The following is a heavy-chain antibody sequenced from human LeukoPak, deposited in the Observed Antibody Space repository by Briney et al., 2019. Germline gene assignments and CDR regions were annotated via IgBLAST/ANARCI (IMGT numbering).Heavy chain of an antibody. V-gene: IGHV3-9*03. D-gene: IGHD6-13*01. CDR3: AKDLRSSSWDAFDI. Sequence: GGSLRLSCAASGFTFDDYAMHWVRQAPGKGLEWVSGISWNSGSIGYADSVKGRFTISRDNAKNSLYLQMKSLRAEDMALYYCAKDLRSSSWDAFDIWGQGTMVTVSS. J-gene: IGHJ3*02. CDR2: ISWNSGSI. CDR1: GFTFDDYA.